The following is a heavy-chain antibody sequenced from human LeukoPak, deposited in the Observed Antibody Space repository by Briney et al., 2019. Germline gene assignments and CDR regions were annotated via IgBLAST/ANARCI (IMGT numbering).Heavy chain of an antibody. CDR1: GYTFTSYY. CDR3: ATVPVDTAMGHFDY. D-gene: IGHD5-18*01. V-gene: IGHV1-46*01. J-gene: IGHJ4*02. Sequence: ASVKVSCKASGYTFTSYYMHWVRQAPGQGLEWMGIINPSGGSTSYAQKFQGRVTITADTSTDTAYMELSSLRSEDTAVYYCATVPVDTAMGHFDYWGQGTLVTVSS. CDR2: INPSGGST.